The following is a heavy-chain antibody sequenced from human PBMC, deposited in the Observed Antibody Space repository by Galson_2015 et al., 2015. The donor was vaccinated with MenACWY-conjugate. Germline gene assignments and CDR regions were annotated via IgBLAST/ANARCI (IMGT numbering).Heavy chain of an antibody. CDR2: IKGDGSVK. CDR3: ARDRTYHDGNAYYDVFDV. CDR1: GFTFSSYW. Sequence: SLRLSCATSGFTFSSYWMTWVRQAPGKGLEWVANIKGDGSVKYYVDSVKGRFTISRDNAQNSLFLQMDSLRGEDTAVCYCARDRTYHDGNAYYDVFDVWGQGTMVTVSS. J-gene: IGHJ3*01. V-gene: IGHV3-7*03. D-gene: IGHD3-22*01.